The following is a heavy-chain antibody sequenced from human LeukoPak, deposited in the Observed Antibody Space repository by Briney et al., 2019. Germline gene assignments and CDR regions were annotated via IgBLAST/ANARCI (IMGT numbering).Heavy chain of an antibody. CDR3: ARELLWFGELLFPLGY. CDR1: GYTFTGYY. CDR2: INPNSGGT. V-gene: IGHV1-2*02. D-gene: IGHD3-10*01. J-gene: IGHJ4*02. Sequence: APVKVSCKASGYTFTGYYMHWVRQAPGQGLEWMGWINPNSGGTNYAQKFQGRVTMTRDTSISTAYMELSRLRSDDTAVYYCARELLWFGELLFPLGYWGQGTLVTVSS.